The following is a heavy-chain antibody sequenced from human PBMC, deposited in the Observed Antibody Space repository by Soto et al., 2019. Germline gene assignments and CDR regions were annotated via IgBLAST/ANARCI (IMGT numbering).Heavy chain of an antibody. CDR2: IYYSGST. CDR3: ARHGNHYYYMDV. J-gene: IGHJ6*03. V-gene: IGHV4-59*08. CDR1: GGSISSYY. Sequence: SETLSLTCTVSGGSISSYYRSWIRQPPGKGLEWIGYIYYSGSTNYNPSLKSRVTISVDTSKNQFSLKLSSVTAADTAVYYCARHGNHYYYMDVWGKGTTVTVSS. D-gene: IGHD2-15*01.